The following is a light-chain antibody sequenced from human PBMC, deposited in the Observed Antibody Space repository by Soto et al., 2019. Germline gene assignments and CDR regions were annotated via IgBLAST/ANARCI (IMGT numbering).Light chain of an antibody. CDR2: DDS. J-gene: IGLJ1*01. Sequence: SSELTQPPSLSGAPGQTARITCGGNNIGSESVHWYQQRPGQAPVLVVYDDSDRPSGIPERFSGSNSANTATLTISRVEAGDEADYYCQVWYSSTDLYVFGSGTKVPVL. V-gene: IGLV3-21*02. CDR1: NIGSES. CDR3: QVWYSSTDLYV.